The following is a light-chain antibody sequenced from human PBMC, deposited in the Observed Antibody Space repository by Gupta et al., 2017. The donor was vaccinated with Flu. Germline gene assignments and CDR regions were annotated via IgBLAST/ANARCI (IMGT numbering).Light chain of an antibody. J-gene: IGKJ4*01. CDR1: QDITTF. Sequence: DIQMTQSPSSLSASVGGRVTITCQASQDITTFLSWYQQKPGKAPKLLIYGASILQTGVPSRFSGSGSGTDVTFTISYLQPEDVATYYCQQYDNLFSLTFGGGTKVEI. CDR2: GAS. CDR3: QQYDNLFSLT. V-gene: IGKV1-33*01.